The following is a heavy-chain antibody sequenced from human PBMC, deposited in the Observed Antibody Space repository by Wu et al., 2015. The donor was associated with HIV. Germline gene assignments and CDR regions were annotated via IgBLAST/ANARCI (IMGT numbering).Heavy chain of an antibody. CDR1: GGTFSSYA. J-gene: IGHJ6*02. CDR2: IIPIFGTA. Sequence: QVQLVQSGAEVKKPGSSVKVSCKASGGTFSSYAISWVRQAPGQGLERMGGIIPIFGTANYAQKFQGRVTITTDESTSTAYMELSSLRSGDTAVYYCARAAYVTMVRGVDDYYYGMDVWAKGPRSPSP. CDR3: ARAAYVTMVRGVDDYYYGMDV. D-gene: IGHD3-10*01. V-gene: IGHV1-69*05.